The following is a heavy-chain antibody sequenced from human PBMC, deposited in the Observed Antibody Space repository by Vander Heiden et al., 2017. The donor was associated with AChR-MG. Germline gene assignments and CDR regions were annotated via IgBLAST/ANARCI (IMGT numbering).Heavy chain of an antibody. J-gene: IGHJ4*02. Sequence: EVQLLESGGGLVQPGGSRRLSCAASGFTFSSYAMSWVRHAPGKGLEWVSAISGSGGSTYYADSVKGRFTISRDNSKNTLYLQMNSLRAEDTAVYYCASPPSVVRGVITSFDYWGQGTLVTVSS. V-gene: IGHV3-23*01. CDR1: GFTFSSYA. CDR2: ISGSGGST. D-gene: IGHD3-10*01. CDR3: ASPPSVVRGVITSFDY.